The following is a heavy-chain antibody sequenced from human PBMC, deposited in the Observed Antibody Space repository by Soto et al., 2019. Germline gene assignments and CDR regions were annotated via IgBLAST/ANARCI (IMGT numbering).Heavy chain of an antibody. CDR1: GFTFSSFS. D-gene: IGHD1-26*01. CDR2: ISGGSVNI. J-gene: IGHJ4*02. V-gene: IGHV3-23*01. Sequence: EVQLLESGGDLVQPGGSLRLSCAASGFTFSSFSMHWTRQTPGSGLEWVSTISGGSVNIDYADSVKGRFNISRDNSRDTLYLQMTRLRVEDTATYYCAKDEFGGAAKYWGQGTLVSVSS. CDR3: AKDEFGGAAKY.